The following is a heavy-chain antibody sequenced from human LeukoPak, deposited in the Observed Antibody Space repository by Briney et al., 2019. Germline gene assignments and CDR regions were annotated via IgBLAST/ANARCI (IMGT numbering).Heavy chain of an antibody. J-gene: IGHJ3*02. Sequence: GGSLRLSCAASGFTFDDYAMHWVRQAPGKGLEWVSGISWNSGSIGYADSVKGRFTISRDNAKNSLYLQMNGLRAEDTALYYCAKDIGPILLYGSNAFDIWGQGTMVTVSS. V-gene: IGHV3-9*01. CDR1: GFTFDDYA. CDR3: AKDIGPILLYGSNAFDI. CDR2: ISWNSGSI. D-gene: IGHD3-10*01.